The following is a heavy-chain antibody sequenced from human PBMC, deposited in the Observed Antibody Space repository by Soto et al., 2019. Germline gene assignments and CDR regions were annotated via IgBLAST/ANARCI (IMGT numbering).Heavy chain of an antibody. CDR2: IIPIFGTA. CDR1: GGTFSSYA. D-gene: IGHD3-22*01. Sequence: QVQLVQSGAEVKKPGSSVKVSCKASGGTFSSYAISWVRQAPGQGLEWMGGIIPIFGTANYAQKFQGRVTITADESTSTAYMELSSLRSEDTAVYYCARDLNYYDSTRPTDAFDIWGQGTMVTVSS. CDR3: ARDLNYYDSTRPTDAFDI. J-gene: IGHJ3*02. V-gene: IGHV1-69*01.